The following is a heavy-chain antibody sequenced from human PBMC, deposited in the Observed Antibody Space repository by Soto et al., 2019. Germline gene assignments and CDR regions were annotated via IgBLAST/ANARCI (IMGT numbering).Heavy chain of an antibody. Sequence: GGSLRLSCAASGFTFSTYSMNWVRQAPGKGLERVSYISSSGSTMFYADSVKGRFTISRDNAKNSLYLQMNSLRDEDTAVYYCARQTAIAVAGTHPFDYWGQGTLVTVSS. CDR2: ISSSGSTM. J-gene: IGHJ4*02. CDR3: ARQTAIAVAGTHPFDY. V-gene: IGHV3-48*02. D-gene: IGHD6-19*01. CDR1: GFTFSTYS.